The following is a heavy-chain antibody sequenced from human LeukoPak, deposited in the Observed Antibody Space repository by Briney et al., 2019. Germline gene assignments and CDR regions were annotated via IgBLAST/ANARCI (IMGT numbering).Heavy chain of an antibody. D-gene: IGHD3-9*01. Sequence: PSETLSLTCTVSGGSISSYYWSWIRQPPGKGLEWIGSIYHSGSTYYNPSLKSRVTISVDTSKNQFSLKLTSVTAADTAVYSCAVILTGYYVVDYWGQGTLVTVSS. J-gene: IGHJ4*02. CDR1: GGSISSYY. V-gene: IGHV4-59*04. CDR3: AVILTGYYVVDY. CDR2: IYHSGST.